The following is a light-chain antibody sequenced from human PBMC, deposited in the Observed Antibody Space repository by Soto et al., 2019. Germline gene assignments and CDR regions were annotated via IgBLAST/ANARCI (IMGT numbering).Light chain of an antibody. CDR3: CSYADNNDYV. J-gene: IGLJ1*01. CDR2: EVT. Sequence: SALTQPPSASGSLGQSVTISCTGTSSDVGAYNYVSWYQQHPGKAPKLMIYEVTRRPSGVPDRFSGSKSGNTASLNVSGLQAEDEADYYCCSYADNNDYVFGTGTKGTGL. CDR1: SSDVGAYNY. V-gene: IGLV2-8*01.